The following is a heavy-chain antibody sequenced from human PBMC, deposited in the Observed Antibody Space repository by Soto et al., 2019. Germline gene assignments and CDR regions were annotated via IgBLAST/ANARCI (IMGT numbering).Heavy chain of an antibody. CDR3: ARHFSVDYFDY. CDR2: IYYSGTT. V-gene: IGHV4-39*01. Sequence: SELLCVSYTVAGGSISSGDYYWSWIRQPPGKGLEWIGSIYYSGTTYYNPSLKSRVTISVDRSKNQFSLKLSSVTAADTAVYYCARHFSVDYFDYWGQGALVTVSS. J-gene: IGHJ4*02. CDR1: GGSISSGDYY.